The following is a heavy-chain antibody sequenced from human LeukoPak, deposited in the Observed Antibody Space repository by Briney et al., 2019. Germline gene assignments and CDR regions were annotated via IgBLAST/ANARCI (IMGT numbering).Heavy chain of an antibody. D-gene: IGHD1-26*01. CDR2: IRYDGSNK. V-gene: IGHV3-30*02. J-gene: IGHJ3*02. Sequence: GGSLRLSCAASGITFSSYGMSWVRQAPGKGLEWVAFIRYDGSNKYYADSVKGRFTISRDNSKNTLYLQMNSLRAEDTAVYYCAKDLWGASYVGGDAFDIWGQGTMVTVSS. CDR1: GITFSSYG. CDR3: AKDLWGASYVGGDAFDI.